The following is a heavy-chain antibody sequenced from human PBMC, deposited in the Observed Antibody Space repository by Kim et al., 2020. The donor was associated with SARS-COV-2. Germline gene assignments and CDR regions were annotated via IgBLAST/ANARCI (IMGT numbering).Heavy chain of an antibody. D-gene: IGHD3-22*01. V-gene: IGHV3-43*02. Sequence: GGSLRLSCAASGFTFDDYAMHWVRQAPGKGLEWVSLISGDGGSTYYADSVKGRFTISRDNSKNSLYLQMNSLRTEDNALYYCAKSGDYYYDSSGYLYYYYYMDVWGKGTTVTVSS. J-gene: IGHJ6*03. CDR1: GFTFDDYA. CDR3: AKSGDYYYDSSGYLYYYYYMDV. CDR2: ISGDGGST.